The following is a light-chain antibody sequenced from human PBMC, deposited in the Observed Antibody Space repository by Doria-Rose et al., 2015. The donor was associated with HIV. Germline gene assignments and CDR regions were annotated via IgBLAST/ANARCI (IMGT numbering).Light chain of an antibody. J-gene: IGKJ3*01. Sequence: EIVLTQSPEYLGMSLGERATLNCKSNQSLLYTSKHYLAWYQQRPGQPPKLLIYWASTRQYGVPARFSGSGSGTDFTLTISSLEAEDVAVYYCQQYYDTPSFGPGTTVDIK. CDR3: QQYYDTPS. CDR1: QSLLYTSKHY. V-gene: IGKV4-1*01. CDR2: WAS.